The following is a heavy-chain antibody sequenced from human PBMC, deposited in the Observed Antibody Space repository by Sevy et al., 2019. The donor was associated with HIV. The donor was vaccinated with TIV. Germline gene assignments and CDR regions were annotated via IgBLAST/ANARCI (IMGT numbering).Heavy chain of an antibody. J-gene: IGHJ3*02. Sequence: GGSLRLSCAASGFTFSSYSMNWVRQAPGKGLEWVSSISSSSSYIYYADSVKGRFTISRDNAKNSRYLQMNSLRAEDTAVYYCARDQYYDYVWGSYRQGDAFDIWGQGTMVTVSS. CDR2: ISSSSSYI. V-gene: IGHV3-21*01. CDR3: ARDQYYDYVWGSYRQGDAFDI. D-gene: IGHD3-16*02. CDR1: GFTFSSYS.